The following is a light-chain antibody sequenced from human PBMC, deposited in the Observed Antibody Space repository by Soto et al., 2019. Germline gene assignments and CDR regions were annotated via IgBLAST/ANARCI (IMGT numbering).Light chain of an antibody. CDR3: CSYTVGDTVV. Sequence: QSALTQPPSASGSPGQSVTISCTGTTTDVGGYDLVSWYKQHPGKAPKVIIYEVTKRPSGVPDRFFGSKSGSTASLTVSGLQAEDEAVYFCCSYTVGDTVVFGGGTKLTVL. J-gene: IGLJ2*01. CDR1: TTDVGGYDL. V-gene: IGLV2-8*01. CDR2: EVT.